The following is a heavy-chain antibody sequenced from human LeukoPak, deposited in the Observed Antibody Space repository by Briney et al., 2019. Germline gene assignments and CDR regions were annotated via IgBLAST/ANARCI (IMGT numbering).Heavy chain of an antibody. D-gene: IGHD3-10*01. Sequence: SETLSLTCAVYGGSFSGYYWSWIRQPPGKGLEWIGYIYYSGSTKYNPSLESRVTMSVDTSKNQFSLKLSSVTAADTAVYYCARYGVTVVRGGKFYFDYWGQGALVTVSS. V-gene: IGHV4-59*08. CDR2: IYYSGST. J-gene: IGHJ4*02. CDR1: GGSFSGYY. CDR3: ARYGVTVVRGGKFYFDY.